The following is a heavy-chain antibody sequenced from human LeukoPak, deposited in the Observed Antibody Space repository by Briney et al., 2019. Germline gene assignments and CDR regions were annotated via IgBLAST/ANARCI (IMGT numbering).Heavy chain of an antibody. Sequence: GESLKISCRGSGYSFTSYWIGWVRQMPGKGLEWMGIIYPGDSDTRYSPSFQGQVTISADKSISTAYLQWSSLKASDTAMYYCARGEAQQLVLFDYWGQGTLVTVSS. CDR2: IYPGDSDT. D-gene: IGHD6-13*01. V-gene: IGHV5-51*01. CDR3: ARGEAQQLVLFDY. J-gene: IGHJ4*02. CDR1: GYSFTSYW.